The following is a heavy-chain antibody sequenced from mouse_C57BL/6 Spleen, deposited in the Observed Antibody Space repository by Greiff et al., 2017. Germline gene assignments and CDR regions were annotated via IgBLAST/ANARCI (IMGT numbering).Heavy chain of an antibody. V-gene: IGHV1-53*01. CDR1: GYTFTSYW. CDR2: INPSNGGT. Sequence: VQLQQPGTELVKPGASVKLSCKASGYTFTSYWMHWVKQRPGQGLEWIGNINPSNGGTNYNEKFKSKATLTVEQSSSTAYMQLSSLTSEDSAVYYCARVCRTTDYAMDYWGQGTSVTVSS. CDR3: ARVCRTTDYAMDY. J-gene: IGHJ4*01. D-gene: IGHD2-12*01.